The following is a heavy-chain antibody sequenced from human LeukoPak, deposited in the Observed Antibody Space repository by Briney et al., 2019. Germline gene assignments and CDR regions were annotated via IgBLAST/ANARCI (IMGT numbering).Heavy chain of an antibody. CDR3: ARDRLETTPSIMITFGGVIAPFDY. J-gene: IGHJ4*02. V-gene: IGHV4-61*02. CDR1: GGSISSGNYY. CDR2: IYTSGTT. D-gene: IGHD3-16*02. Sequence: SETLSLTCTVSGGSISSGNYYYSWIRQPAGKGLEWLGRIYTSGTTNYNPSLKSRVTISVDTSKNQFSLKLSSVAAADTAVYYCARDRLETTPSIMITFGGVIAPFDYWGQGTLVTVSS.